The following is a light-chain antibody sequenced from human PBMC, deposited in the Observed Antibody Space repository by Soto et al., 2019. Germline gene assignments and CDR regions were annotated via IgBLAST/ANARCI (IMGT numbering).Light chain of an antibody. V-gene: IGKV3-11*01. CDR2: DVS. CDR1: QSVTTF. CDR3: QQRINWPLT. J-gene: IGKJ4*01. Sequence: EIVLTQSPATLSLSPGERATLSCRASQSVTTFLAWYQQKPGQAPRLLIYDVSDRATGIPARFSGSGSGTDFTLTISNLEPEDFAVYYCQQRINWPLTFGGGTKVEIK.